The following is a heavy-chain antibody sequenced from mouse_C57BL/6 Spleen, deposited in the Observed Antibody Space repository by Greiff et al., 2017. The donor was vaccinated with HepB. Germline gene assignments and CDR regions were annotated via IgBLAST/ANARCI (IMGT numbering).Heavy chain of an antibody. J-gene: IGHJ4*01. CDR1: GFTFSSYA. V-gene: IGHV5-9-1*02. D-gene: IGHD2-4*01. Sequence: EVNLVESGEGLVKPGGSLKLSCAASGFTFSSYAMSWVRQTPEKRLEWVAYISSGGDYIYYADTVKGRFTISRDNARNTLYLQMSSLKSEDTAMYYCTRSSMITRAMDYWGQGTSVTVSS. CDR3: TRSSMITRAMDY. CDR2: ISSGGDYI.